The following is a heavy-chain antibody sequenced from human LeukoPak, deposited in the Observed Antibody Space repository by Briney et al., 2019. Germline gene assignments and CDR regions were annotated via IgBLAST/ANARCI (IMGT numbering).Heavy chain of an antibody. D-gene: IGHD3-10*01. J-gene: IGHJ6*03. CDR2: MNPNCGNT. V-gene: IGHV1-8*01. Sequence: VASVKVSCKASGYTFTSYDINWVRQATGQGLEWMGWMNPNCGNTGYAQKFQGRVTMTRNTSISTAYMELSSLRSEDTAVYYCAIRYGSGEKYYYYYYMDVWGKGTTVTVSS. CDR3: AIRYGSGEKYYYYYYMDV. CDR1: GYTFTSYD.